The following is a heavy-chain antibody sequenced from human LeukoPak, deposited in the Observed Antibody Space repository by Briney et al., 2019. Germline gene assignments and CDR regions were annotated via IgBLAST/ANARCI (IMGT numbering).Heavy chain of an antibody. V-gene: IGHV1-2*06. D-gene: IGHD7-27*01. J-gene: IGHJ4*02. CDR3: ARDLSSTPNWEFDY. CDR1: GYTFSGYF. Sequence: VASVKVFCKASGYTFSGYFIHWVRQAAGQRLEWMGRINADSGGPEYPPNFQGRVTMTGDTSTSTASMELSRLTSDDTAVYYCARDLSSTPNWEFDYWGQGTLVTVSS. CDR2: INADSGGP.